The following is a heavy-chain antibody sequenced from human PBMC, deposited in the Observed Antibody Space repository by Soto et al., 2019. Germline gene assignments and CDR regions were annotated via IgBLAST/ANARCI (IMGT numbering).Heavy chain of an antibody. CDR1: GFTFSSYS. CDR2: ISSSSSYI. J-gene: IGHJ4*02. Sequence: EVQLVESGGGLVKPGGSLRLSCAASGFTFSSYSMNWVRQAPGKGLEWVSSISSSSSYIYYADSVKGRFTISRDNAKNSLYLQMNSLGAEDTAVYYCARGHGVAFDYWGQGTLVTVSS. CDR3: ARGHGVAFDY. V-gene: IGHV3-21*01. D-gene: IGHD3-3*01.